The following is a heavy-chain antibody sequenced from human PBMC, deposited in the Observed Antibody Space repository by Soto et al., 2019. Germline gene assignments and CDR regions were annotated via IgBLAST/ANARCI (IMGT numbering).Heavy chain of an antibody. D-gene: IGHD3-10*01. V-gene: IGHV3-30*18. J-gene: IGHJ4*02. Sequence: QVQLVESGGGVVQPGRSLRLSCAASGFTFSSYGMHWVRQAPGKGLEWVAVISYDGSNKYYADSVKGRFTISRDNSKNTLYLKMNSLRAEDTAVYYCAKITMVRGAPFDYWGQGTLVTVSS. CDR3: AKITMVRGAPFDY. CDR1: GFTFSSYG. CDR2: ISYDGSNK.